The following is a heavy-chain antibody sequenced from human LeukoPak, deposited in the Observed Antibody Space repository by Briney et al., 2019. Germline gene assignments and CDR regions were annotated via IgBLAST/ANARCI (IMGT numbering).Heavy chain of an antibody. Sequence: SETLSLTCTVSGGSISSGSYYWGWIRQPPGKGLEWIANFYSSGSTYYNPSLKSRVTISVDTSKNQFSLKLSSVTAADTAVYYCARVGEAYTVTRSEGVRREYYFDYWGQGTLVTVSS. CDR3: ARVGEAYTVTRSEGVRREYYFDY. V-gene: IGHV4-39*07. CDR2: FYSSGST. D-gene: IGHD4-17*01. CDR1: GGSISSGSYY. J-gene: IGHJ4*02.